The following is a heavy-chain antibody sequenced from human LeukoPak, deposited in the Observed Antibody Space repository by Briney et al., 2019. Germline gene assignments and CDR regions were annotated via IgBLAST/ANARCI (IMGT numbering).Heavy chain of an antibody. J-gene: IGHJ6*02. CDR3: ARRVAGYYYGMDV. V-gene: IGHV4-38-2*02. Sequence: SETLSLTCTVSGYSISSGYYWGWIRQPPGKGLAWIGSIYHSGSTYYNPSLKSRVTMSVDTSKNQFSLKLISVTAADTAVYYCARRVAGYYYGMDVWGQGTTVTVSS. CDR1: GYSISSGYY. CDR2: IYHSGST.